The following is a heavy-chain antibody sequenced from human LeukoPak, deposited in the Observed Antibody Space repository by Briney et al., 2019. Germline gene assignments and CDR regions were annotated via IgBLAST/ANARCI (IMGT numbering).Heavy chain of an antibody. CDR3: AKIDRVATIPFDY. V-gene: IGHV3-23*01. D-gene: IGHD5-24*01. J-gene: IGHJ4*02. Sequence: QPGGSLRLSCAASGFTFSSYAMSWVRQAPGKGLEWVSAISGSGGSTYYVDSVKGRFTISRDNSKNTLYLQMNSLRAEDTAVYYCAKIDRVATIPFDYWGQGTLVTVSS. CDR1: GFTFSSYA. CDR2: ISGSGGST.